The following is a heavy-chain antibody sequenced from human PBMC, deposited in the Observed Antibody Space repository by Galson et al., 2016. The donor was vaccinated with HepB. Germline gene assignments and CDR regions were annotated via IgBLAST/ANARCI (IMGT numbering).Heavy chain of an antibody. Sequence: PGQGLEWMGWIGAHNDRTNYAPKFQGRVTMTTDTSTSTAYVELRSLKSDDTAVYYCARAGAAVTTHFDLCGQGTPVAVSS. CDR3: ARAGAAVTTHFDL. J-gene: IGHJ5*02. V-gene: IGHV1-18*01. D-gene: IGHD4-17*01. CDR2: IGAHNDRT.